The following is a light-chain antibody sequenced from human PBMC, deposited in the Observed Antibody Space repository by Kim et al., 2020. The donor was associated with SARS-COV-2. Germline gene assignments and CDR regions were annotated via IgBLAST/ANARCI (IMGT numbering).Light chain of an antibody. CDR2: LGS. CDR1: QSLLHSNGYNY. CDR3: MQALQTPLT. Sequence: DIVMTQSPLSLPVTXGEPASISCRSSQSLLHSNGYNYLDWYLQKPGQSPQLLIYLGSNRASGVPDRFSGSGSGTDFTLKISRVEAEDVGVYYCMQALQTPLTFGGGTKVDIK. J-gene: IGKJ4*01. V-gene: IGKV2-28*01.